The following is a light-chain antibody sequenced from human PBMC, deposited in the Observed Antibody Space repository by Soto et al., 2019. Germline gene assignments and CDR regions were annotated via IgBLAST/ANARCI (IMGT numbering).Light chain of an antibody. CDR1: TSDVGAYTY. Sequence: QSALTQPASVSGSPGQSITISCSGITSDVGAYTYVSWYQQHPGNAHKLMIYEVRNRPSGVSNRCSGSKSGNTASLTSFGLEAEDDSDYYCSSDTRSSVVFGGGTKVTVL. V-gene: IGLV2-14*01. CDR3: SSDTRSSVV. J-gene: IGLJ2*01. CDR2: EVR.